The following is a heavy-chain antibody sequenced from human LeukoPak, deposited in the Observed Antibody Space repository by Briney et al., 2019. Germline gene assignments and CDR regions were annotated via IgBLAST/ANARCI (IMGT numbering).Heavy chain of an antibody. CDR2: IIPIFGTA. CDR3: ARVNVRGSGGSHHFDY. J-gene: IGHJ4*02. D-gene: IGHD3-10*02. Sequence: SVKVSCKASGGTFSSYAISWVRQAPGQGLEWMGGIIPIFGTANYAQKFQGRVTITADESTSAAYMELSSLRSEDTAVYYCARVNVRGSGGSHHFDYWGQGTLVTVSS. CDR1: GGTFSSYA. V-gene: IGHV1-69*13.